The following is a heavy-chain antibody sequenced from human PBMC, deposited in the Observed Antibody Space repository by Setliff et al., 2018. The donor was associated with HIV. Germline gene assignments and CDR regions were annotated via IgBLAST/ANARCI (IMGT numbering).Heavy chain of an antibody. V-gene: IGHV4-59*01. CDR3: ARDIARRGIQLCCAFDI. CDR1: GGSISPYY. J-gene: IGHJ3*02. D-gene: IGHD5-18*01. CDR2: IYYSGST. Sequence: SETLSLTCTVSGGSISPYYWSWIRQPPGKGLEWIGSIYYSGSTNYNPSLKSRVTISVDTSKNQFSLKLGSVTAADTAVYYCARDIARRGIQLCCAFDIWGQGTMVTVSS.